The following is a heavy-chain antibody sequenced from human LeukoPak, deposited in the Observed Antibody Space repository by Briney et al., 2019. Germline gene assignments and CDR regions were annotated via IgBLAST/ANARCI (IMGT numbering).Heavy chain of an antibody. J-gene: IGHJ6*03. CDR1: GFTFSSYW. D-gene: IGHD4-17*01. Sequence: WGSLRLSCAASGFTFSSYWMSGVCQAPGKGLEWVANIKQDGSEKYYVDSVKGRFTISRDNAKNSLYLQMNSLRAEDTAVYYCARAELDYGDYAGVGYYYYMDVWGKGTTVTVSS. CDR3: ARAELDYGDYAGVGYYYYMDV. CDR2: IKQDGSEK. V-gene: IGHV3-7*01.